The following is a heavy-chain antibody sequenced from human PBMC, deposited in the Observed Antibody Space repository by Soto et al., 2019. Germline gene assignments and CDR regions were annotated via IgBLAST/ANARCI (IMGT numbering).Heavy chain of an antibody. D-gene: IGHD5-12*01. CDR3: AMCSGYDFHYYYVMAV. Sequence: SETLSLTCTVSGGSVSSGSYYWSWIRQPPGKGLEWIGYIYYSGSTNYNPSLKSRVTISVDTSKNQFSLRLSSVTAADTAVYYCAMCSGYDFHYYYVMAVSSQGTTVIVSS. CDR1: GGSVSSGSYY. J-gene: IGHJ6*02. CDR2: IYYSGST. V-gene: IGHV4-61*01.